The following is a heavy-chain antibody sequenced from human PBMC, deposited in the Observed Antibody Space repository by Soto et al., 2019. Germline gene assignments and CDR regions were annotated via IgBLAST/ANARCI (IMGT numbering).Heavy chain of an antibody. Sequence: SVKVSCKASGGTFSSYAISWVRQAPGQGLEWMGGIIPIFGTANYAQKFQGRVTITADESTSTAYMELSSLRSEDTAVYYCAVDSPSSYYYDSSGSDYWGQGTLVTVSS. CDR2: IIPIFGTA. V-gene: IGHV1-69*13. J-gene: IGHJ4*02. CDR1: GGTFSSYA. CDR3: AVDSPSSYYYDSSGSDY. D-gene: IGHD3-22*01.